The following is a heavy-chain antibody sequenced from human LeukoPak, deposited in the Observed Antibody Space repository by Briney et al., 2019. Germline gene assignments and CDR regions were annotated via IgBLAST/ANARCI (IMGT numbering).Heavy chain of an antibody. J-gene: IGHJ4*02. V-gene: IGHV1-18*01. CDR1: GYTFTSYG. D-gene: IGHD3-22*01. CDR3: ATYDSSGLYFDY. CDR2: ISAYNGNT. Sequence: ASVKVSCKASGYTFTSYGISWVRQAPGQGLEWMGWISAYNGNTNYAQKLQGRVTMTTDTSTSTAYMELRSLRSDDTAVYYCATYDSSGLYFDYWGQGTLVTVSS.